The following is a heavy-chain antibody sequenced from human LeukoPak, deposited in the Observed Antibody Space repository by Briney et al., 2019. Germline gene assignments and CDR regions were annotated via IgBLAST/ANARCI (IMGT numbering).Heavy chain of an antibody. CDR1: GFSFDDYA. CDR2: ISYNSYTI. D-gene: IGHD1-26*01. Sequence: PGGSLRLSCAASGFSFDDYAMHWVRQVPGQGLEWVSGISYNSYTIGYAESVKGRFTISRDNAKNSLYLHMNSLRGEDTALYYCARSLDSGSYYRSAFDMWGQGTPVTVSS. V-gene: IGHV3-9*01. J-gene: IGHJ3*02. CDR3: ARSLDSGSYYRSAFDM.